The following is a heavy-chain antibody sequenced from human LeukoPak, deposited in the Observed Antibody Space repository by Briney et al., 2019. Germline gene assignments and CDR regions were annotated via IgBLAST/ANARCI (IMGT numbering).Heavy chain of an antibody. CDR1: GFTFSSYT. D-gene: IGHD7-27*01. CDR2: ITTSDGNT. CDR3: AKDGGLWVSAHWGDS. V-gene: IGHV3-23*01. Sequence: GGSLRLSCAASGFTFSSYTSSWVRQAPGKGLEWVSTITTSDGNTYYADSVKGRFTVSRDNSKNTLFLQMNSLRAEDTAVYYCAKDGGLWVSAHWGDSWGRGTLVTVSS. J-gene: IGHJ4*02.